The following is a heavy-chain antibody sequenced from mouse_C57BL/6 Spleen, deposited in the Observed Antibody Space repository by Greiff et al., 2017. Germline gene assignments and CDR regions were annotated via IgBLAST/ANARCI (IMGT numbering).Heavy chain of an antibody. J-gene: IGHJ3*01. D-gene: IGHD4-1*01. CDR2: IDPETGGT. V-gene: IGHV1-15*01. CDR3: TTNCVTWFAY. Sequence: QVQLQQSGAELVRPGASVTLSCKASGYTFTDYEMNWVKQTPVHGLEWIGAIDPETGGTAYNQKFKGKAILTAYKSSSTAYMDLRSLTSEDSAVYYCTTNCVTWFAYWGQGTLVTVSA. CDR1: GYTFTDYE.